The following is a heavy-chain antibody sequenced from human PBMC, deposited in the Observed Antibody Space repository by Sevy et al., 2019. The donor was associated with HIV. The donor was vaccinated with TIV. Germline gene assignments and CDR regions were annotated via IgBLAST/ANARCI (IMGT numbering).Heavy chain of an antibody. CDR2: ISQSGSNR. D-gene: IGHD3-16*01. V-gene: IGHV3-48*03. CDR1: GFIFSSFE. J-gene: IGHJ6*02. Sequence: GGSLRLSCAASGFIFSSFEMNWVRQAPGKGLEWVSSISQSGSNRYYADSVKGRVTISRDNAKKSLYLQMNSLRGDDTAIYFCAKRGGQFDLGMAVWGQGTTVTVSS. CDR3: AKRGGQFDLGMAV.